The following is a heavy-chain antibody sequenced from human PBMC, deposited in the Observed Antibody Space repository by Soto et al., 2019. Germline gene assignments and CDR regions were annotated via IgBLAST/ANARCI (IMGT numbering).Heavy chain of an antibody. CDR3: ARGNDGNSRYSQFDY. Sequence: QVHLVESGGGVVQPGSSLRLSCAASGFSFSGYGFHWVRQAPGKGLEWVAVIWHDGSKEYYADSVKGRFTVSRDSSKNTVYLQMNSLRADDTAVYYCARGNDGNSRYSQFDYWGQGTLLTVSS. V-gene: IGHV3-33*01. J-gene: IGHJ4*02. CDR1: GFSFSGYG. CDR2: IWHDGSKE. D-gene: IGHD3-16*02.